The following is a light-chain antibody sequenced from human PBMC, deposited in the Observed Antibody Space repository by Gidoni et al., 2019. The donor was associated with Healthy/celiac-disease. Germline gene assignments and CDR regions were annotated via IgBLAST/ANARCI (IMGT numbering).Light chain of an antibody. Sequence: EIVLTQSPATLSLSPGERATLSCRASQSVSSYLAWYQQKPGQAPRLLIYDASNRATGIPARFSGSWSGTYFTLTIRSLEPEDFAVYYCQQRSNWPPRLTFGGGTKVEIK. CDR1: QSVSSY. CDR3: QQRSNWPPRLT. J-gene: IGKJ4*01. CDR2: DAS. V-gene: IGKV3-11*01.